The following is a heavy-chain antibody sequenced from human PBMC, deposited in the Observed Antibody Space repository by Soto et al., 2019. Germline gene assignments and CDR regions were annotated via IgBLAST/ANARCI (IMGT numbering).Heavy chain of an antibody. Sequence: QVQLQESGPGLVKPSGTLSLTCAVSSGSISSSNWWRWVRQPPGKGLEWIGEIYHSGSTNYNPSLKRRVTISVDKSKNQFSLKLSSVTAADTAVYYCARKAVVVAALIRIWGAFDIWGQGTMVTVSS. D-gene: IGHD2-15*01. J-gene: IGHJ3*02. V-gene: IGHV4-4*02. CDR2: IYHSGST. CDR1: SGSISSSNW. CDR3: ARKAVVVAALIRIWGAFDI.